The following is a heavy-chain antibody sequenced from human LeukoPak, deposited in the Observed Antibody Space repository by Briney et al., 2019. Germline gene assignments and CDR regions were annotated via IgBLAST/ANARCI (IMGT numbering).Heavy chain of an antibody. D-gene: IGHD2-2*01. CDR2: INPNSGTT. V-gene: IGHV1-2*02. CDR1: GFTLTDYY. J-gene: IGHJ4*02. Sequence: ASVKVSCRASGFTLTDYYIHWVRQAPGQGLEWMGWINPNSGTTNFAQKFQGRVTMTRDTSISTAYMELSRLRSDDTAVYYCARTTGGYCPSTSCLFEYWGQGTLVTVSS. CDR3: ARTTGGYCPSTSCLFEY.